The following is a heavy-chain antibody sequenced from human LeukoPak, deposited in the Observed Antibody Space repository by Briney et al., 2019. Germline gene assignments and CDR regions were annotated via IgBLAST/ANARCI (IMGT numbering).Heavy chain of an antibody. CDR3: ARDRVGSSSSIIDY. Sequence: GGSRRLSGAASGFTFSSYGMHWVRQAPGKGLEWVAVISYDGSNKYYADSVKGRFTTSKDNSKNTLYLQMNSLRAEDTAVYYCARDRVGSSSSIIDYWGQGTLVTVSS. J-gene: IGHJ4*02. CDR1: GFTFSSYG. V-gene: IGHV3-30-3*01. CDR2: ISYDGSNK. D-gene: IGHD6-6*01.